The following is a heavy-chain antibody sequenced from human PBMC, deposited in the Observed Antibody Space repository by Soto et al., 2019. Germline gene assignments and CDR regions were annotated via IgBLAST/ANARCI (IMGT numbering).Heavy chain of an antibody. Sequence: QVQLQESGPGLIKGSQTLTLTCTVSGGSISSGGYYWSWIRQHPGKGLEWIGYVYHTGRTSYNPSLKSRVSISMDTSKNQFSLNLDSVTAADTAVYFCARDFAYFDSCGQGTLVTVSS. CDR3: ARDFAYFDS. D-gene: IGHD3-3*01. J-gene: IGHJ4*02. CDR1: GGSISSGGYY. V-gene: IGHV4-61*08. CDR2: VYHTGRT.